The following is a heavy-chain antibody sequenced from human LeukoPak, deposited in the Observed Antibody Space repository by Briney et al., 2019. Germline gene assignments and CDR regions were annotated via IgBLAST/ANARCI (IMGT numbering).Heavy chain of an antibody. D-gene: IGHD2-2*01. CDR1: GDSMSAYY. CDR2: ISYSGTT. J-gene: IGHJ4*02. CDR3: ARGGASSRPFVY. Sequence: PSETLSLTCTVSGDSMSAYYWSWIRQPPGKGREWIAFISYSGTTNYNPSLKSRVTISVDTSKDQFSLKLSSVTAADTAVYYCARGGASSRPFVYWGQGTLVTVSS. V-gene: IGHV4-59*01.